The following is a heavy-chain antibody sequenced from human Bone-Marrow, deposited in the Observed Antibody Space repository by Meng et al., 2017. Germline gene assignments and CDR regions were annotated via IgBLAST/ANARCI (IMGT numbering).Heavy chain of an antibody. CDR1: GFTFSSYS. J-gene: IGHJ4*02. CDR2: ISSSSSYI. V-gene: IGHV3-21*01. CDR3: ARAYGSGWYGY. D-gene: IGHD6-19*01. Sequence: VQLVGAGGGLFKHGGSLRLSCAAYGFTFSSYSMNWVRQAPGKGLEWVSSISSSSSYIYYADSVKGRFTISRDNAKNSLYLQMNSLRAEDTAVYYCARAYGSGWYGYWGQGTLVTVSS.